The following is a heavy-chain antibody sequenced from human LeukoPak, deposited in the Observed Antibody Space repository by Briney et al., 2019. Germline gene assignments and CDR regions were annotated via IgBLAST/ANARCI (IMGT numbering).Heavy chain of an antibody. CDR2: INHSGST. CDR1: GFTFSSYS. J-gene: IGHJ5*02. D-gene: IGHD2-21*01. Sequence: MPGGSLRLSCAASGFTFSSYSMNWIRQPPGKGLEWIGEINHSGSTNYNPSLKSRVTISVDTSKNQFSLKLSSVTAADTAVYYCARRLRRWFGPWGQGTLVTVSS. CDR3: ARRLRRWFGP. V-gene: IGHV4-34*01.